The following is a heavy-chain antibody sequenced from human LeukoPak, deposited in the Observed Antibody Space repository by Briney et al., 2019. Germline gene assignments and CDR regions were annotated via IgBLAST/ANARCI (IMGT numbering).Heavy chain of an antibody. CDR3: TRDSANYHFAY. CDR2: LYSGGAT. J-gene: IGHJ4*02. Sequence: HSGGSLRLSCAASGFTVKDNFMSWVRQAPGKGLEWVSVLYSGGATYYADFVKGRFTISRDNSKNIVFLQMNDLRTEDTAFYYRTRDSANYHFAYWGQGALVTVSS. CDR1: GFTVKDNF. D-gene: IGHD4/OR15-4a*01. V-gene: IGHV3-66*01.